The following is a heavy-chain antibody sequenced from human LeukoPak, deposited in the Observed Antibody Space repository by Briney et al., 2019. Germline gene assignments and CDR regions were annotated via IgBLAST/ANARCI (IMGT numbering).Heavy chain of an antibody. Sequence: SETLSLTCAVYGGSFSGYYWSWIRQPPGKGLEWIGEINHSGSTNYNPSLKSRVTISVDTSKNQFSLKLSSVTAADTAVYYCARGAVVVPAAIQYYYYYYYMDVWGKGTTVTVSS. CDR2: INHSGST. CDR3: ARGAVVVPAAIQYYYYYYYMDV. CDR1: GGSFSGYY. J-gene: IGHJ6*03. D-gene: IGHD2-2*01. V-gene: IGHV4-34*01.